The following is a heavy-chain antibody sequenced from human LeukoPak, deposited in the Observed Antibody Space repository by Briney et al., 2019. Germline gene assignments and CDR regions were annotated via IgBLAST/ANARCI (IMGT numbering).Heavy chain of an antibody. Sequence: DSLKVSCKASGYTFTGYYMHWVRQAPGQRLEWMGWLNAGNDNTEYSQEFQGRITITRDTSASTAYMELSSLRSEDMAVYYCARDLRLGWFDPWGQGTLVTVSS. V-gene: IGHV1-3*03. J-gene: IGHJ5*02. D-gene: IGHD6-25*01. CDR1: GYTFTGYY. CDR2: LNAGNDNT. CDR3: ARDLRLGWFDP.